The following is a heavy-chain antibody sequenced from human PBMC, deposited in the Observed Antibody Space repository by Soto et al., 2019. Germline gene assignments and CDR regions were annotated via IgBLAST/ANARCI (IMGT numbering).Heavy chain of an antibody. J-gene: IGHJ3*02. CDR2: IYSGGST. CDR1: GFTVSSNY. CDR3: ARDLPAPYAFDI. Sequence: PGGSLRLSCAASGFTVSSNYMSWVRQAPGKGLEWVSVIYSGGSTYYADSVKGRFTISRDNAKNSLYLQMNSLRAEDTAVYYCARDLPAPYAFDIWGQGTMVTVSS. V-gene: IGHV3-53*01. D-gene: IGHD2-2*01.